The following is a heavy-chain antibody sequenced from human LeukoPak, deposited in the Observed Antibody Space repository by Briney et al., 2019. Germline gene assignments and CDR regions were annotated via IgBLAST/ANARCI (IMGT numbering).Heavy chain of an antibody. D-gene: IGHD6-19*01. CDR2: IYTSGST. CDR3: ARGYSSGWFSPPFDY. V-gene: IGHV4-4*07. Sequence: PSETLSLTCTVSGGSISSYYWSWIRQPAGEGLEWIGRIYTSGSTNYNPSLKSRVTMSVDTSKNQFSLKLSSVTAADTAAYYCARGYSSGWFSPPFDYWGQGTLVTVSS. J-gene: IGHJ4*02. CDR1: GGSISSYY.